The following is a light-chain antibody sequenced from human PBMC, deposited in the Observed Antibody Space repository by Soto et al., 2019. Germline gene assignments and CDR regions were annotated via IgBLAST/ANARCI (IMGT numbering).Light chain of an antibody. J-gene: IGKJ1*01. CDR1: QSISSW. Sequence: DIQMTQSPSTLSASVGDRVTITCRASQSISSWLAWYQQKPGKAPKLLIYDASSLESGVPSRFSGSGSGTEFTLTISSLQPDDFATSYCQQYNSYSWTFDQGTKVEIK. CDR3: QQYNSYSWT. V-gene: IGKV1-5*01. CDR2: DAS.